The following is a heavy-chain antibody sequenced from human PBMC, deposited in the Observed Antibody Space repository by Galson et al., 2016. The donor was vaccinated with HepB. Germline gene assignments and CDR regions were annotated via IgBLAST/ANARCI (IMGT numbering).Heavy chain of an antibody. CDR2: IYSGGTT. J-gene: IGHJ4*02. D-gene: IGHD3-10*01. Sequence: SLRLSCAASGLTVSSNYMTWVRQVPGKGLEWVSVIYSGGTTYYADPVKGRFTISRDNYKNTLYLHMNSLRAEDTAVYYCLRRAPYASGSYYEHFDYWGQGTLVTVSS. CDR1: GLTVSSNY. CDR3: LRRAPYASGSYYEHFDY. V-gene: IGHV3-53*01.